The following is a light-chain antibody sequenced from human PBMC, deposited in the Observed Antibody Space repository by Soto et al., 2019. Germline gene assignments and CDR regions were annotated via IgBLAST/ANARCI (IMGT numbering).Light chain of an antibody. CDR3: QQYNSYPWT. V-gene: IGKV1-5*03. J-gene: IGKJ1*01. Sequence: DIEMTQSPSTLSASVGDGVTITCRASQSISSWLAWYQQKPGKAPKRLIYRASSIESGVPSRFSGSGSGTEFTLTISSLQPDDVATYYCQQYNSYPWTFGQGTKVEIK. CDR1: QSISSW. CDR2: RAS.